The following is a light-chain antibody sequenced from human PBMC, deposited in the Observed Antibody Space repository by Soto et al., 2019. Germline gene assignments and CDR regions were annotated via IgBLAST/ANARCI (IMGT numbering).Light chain of an antibody. CDR3: QQYNNWPST. V-gene: IGKV3-15*01. CDR1: QSVSTN. Sequence: EIMMRQSPATLSVSPGERGTLSCRASQSVSTNLAWYQHKPGQAPRLVISGASTRAAGIPARFSGSGSGTEFTLTISSLQSEDFAVYYCQQYNNWPSTFGQGTKVDIK. CDR2: GAS. J-gene: IGKJ1*01.